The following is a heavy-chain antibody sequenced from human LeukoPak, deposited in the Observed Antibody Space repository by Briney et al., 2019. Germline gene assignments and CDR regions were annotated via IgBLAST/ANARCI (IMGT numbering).Heavy chain of an antibody. Sequence: GGCVTLSRAASGFTFSSYAMSWVRQAPGKGLEWVSAICGSGGSTHHADSVKGRFTISRDNAKNTLYLQMNSLRAEDTAIYYCAKVIYTCTPPGSPTDYWGQGTLVTVSS. CDR3: AKVIYTCTPPGSPTDY. J-gene: IGHJ4*02. CDR2: ICGSGGST. CDR1: GFTFSSYA. V-gene: IGHV3-23*01. D-gene: IGHD2-2*02.